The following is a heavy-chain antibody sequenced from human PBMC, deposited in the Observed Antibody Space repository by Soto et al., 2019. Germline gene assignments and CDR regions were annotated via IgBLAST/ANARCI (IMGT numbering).Heavy chain of an antibody. CDR3: ASRDSGYAFAI. D-gene: IGHD4-17*01. Sequence: QVQLQESGPGLVKPSQTLSLTCTVSGGSVSSGGFCWSWIRQHPGKGLEWIGYIYYSGSTYYNPSLKSRVTISVDTSKNQFSLKLSSVTAADTAVYYCASRDSGYAFAIWGQGTMVTVSS. V-gene: IGHV4-31*03. CDR1: GGSVSSGGFC. CDR2: IYYSGST. J-gene: IGHJ3*02.